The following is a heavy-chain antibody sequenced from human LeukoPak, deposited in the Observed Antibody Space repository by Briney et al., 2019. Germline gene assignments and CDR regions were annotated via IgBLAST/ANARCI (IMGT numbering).Heavy chain of an antibody. CDR2: IYYSGTT. V-gene: IGHV4-39*01. J-gene: IGHJ4*02. D-gene: IGHD2-2*01. CDR3: ARLVVPAAMGHGLDY. CDR1: GGCISSTSYY. Sequence: PSETLSLTCIVSGGCISSTSYYWGWIRQPPGKGLEWIGTIYYSGTTYYNPSLKSRVTISVDTSKNQFSLKLSSVTAADTAVYYCARLVVPAAMGHGLDYWGQGTMVTVSS.